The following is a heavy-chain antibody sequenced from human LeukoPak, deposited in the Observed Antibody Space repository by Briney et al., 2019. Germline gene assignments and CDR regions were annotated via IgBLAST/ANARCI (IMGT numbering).Heavy chain of an antibody. CDR3: ARGLASGYPPIPFDY. CDR1: GGSISSYY. D-gene: IGHD3-3*01. J-gene: IGHJ4*02. V-gene: IGHV4-59*01. CDR2: IYYSGST. Sequence: SETLSLTCTVSGGSISSYYWSWIRQPPGKGLEWIGYIYYSGSTNYNPSLKSRVTISVDTSKNQFSLKLSSVTAADTAIYYCARGLASGYPPIPFDYWGQGTQVTVSS.